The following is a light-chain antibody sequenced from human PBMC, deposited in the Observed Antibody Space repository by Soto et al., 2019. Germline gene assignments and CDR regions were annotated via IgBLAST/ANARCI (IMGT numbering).Light chain of an antibody. CDR1: QSVSSSY. J-gene: IGKJ5*01. V-gene: IGKV3-20*01. Sequence: EIVLTQSPGTLSLSPGERATLSCRASQSVSSSYLAWYQQKPGQAPRLLIYVASSRATGIPDRFSGSGSGTDFTLTISRREPEYFAVYYCQQYGSSPPITFGQGTRLEIK. CDR3: QQYGSSPPIT. CDR2: VAS.